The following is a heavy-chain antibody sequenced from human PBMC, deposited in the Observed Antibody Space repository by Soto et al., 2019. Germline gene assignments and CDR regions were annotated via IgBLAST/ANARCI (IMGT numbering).Heavy chain of an antibody. D-gene: IGHD2-21*02. CDR3: ARDLWGYCGTDCYPLDV. Sequence: QVQLQESGPGLVKPSETLSLTCTVSGGTISRYYWSWIRQPPGKGLEWIGYMYNTGSTVYNPSFKSRVTLSVDTSKYQFSLKLNSVTAADTAVYYCARDLWGYCGTDCYPLDVWGQGTTVTVSS. V-gene: IGHV4-59*01. CDR1: GGTISRYY. CDR2: MYNTGST. J-gene: IGHJ6*02.